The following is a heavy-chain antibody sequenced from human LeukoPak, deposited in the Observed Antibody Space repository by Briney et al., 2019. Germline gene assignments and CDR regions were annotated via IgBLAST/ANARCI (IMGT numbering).Heavy chain of an antibody. D-gene: IGHD3-9*01. CDR3: AKEYYDILTGLYYGMDV. CDR2: ISYDGSNK. J-gene: IGHJ6*04. Sequence: GRSLRLSCAAYGFTFSSYGMHWDRQAPGKGLEWVAVISYDGSNKYYADSVKGRFTISRDNSKNTLYLQMNSLRAEDTAVYYCAKEYYDILTGLYYGMDVWGKGTTVTVSS. V-gene: IGHV3-30*18. CDR1: GFTFSSYG.